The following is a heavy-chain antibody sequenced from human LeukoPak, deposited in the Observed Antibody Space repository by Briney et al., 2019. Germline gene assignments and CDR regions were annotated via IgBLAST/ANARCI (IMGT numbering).Heavy chain of an antibody. J-gene: IGHJ5*02. D-gene: IGHD2-8*01. CDR2: ISGSGDGT. CDR3: AKEPSYCTNGVCYSRVFDR. Sequence: GGSLRLPCAASGFTFSSYAMSWVRQAPGKGLEWVSAISGSGDGTYYADSVKGRFIISRDNSKNTLYLQMSGLRAEDTAVYYCAKEPSYCTNGVCYSRVFDRWGQGTLVTVSS. CDR1: GFTFSSYA. V-gene: IGHV3-23*01.